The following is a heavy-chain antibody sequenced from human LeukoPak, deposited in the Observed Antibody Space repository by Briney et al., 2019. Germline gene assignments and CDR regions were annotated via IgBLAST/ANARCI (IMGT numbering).Heavy chain of an antibody. CDR2: IYYSGST. Sequence: SETLPLTCTVSGGSISSYYWSWIRQPPGKGLEWIGYIYYSGSTNYNPSLKSRVTISVDTSKNQFSLKLSSVTAADTAAYYCARALQRSVAHDYWGQGTLVTVSS. V-gene: IGHV4-59*01. J-gene: IGHJ4*02. CDR1: GGSISSYY. D-gene: IGHD6-19*01. CDR3: ARALQRSVAHDY.